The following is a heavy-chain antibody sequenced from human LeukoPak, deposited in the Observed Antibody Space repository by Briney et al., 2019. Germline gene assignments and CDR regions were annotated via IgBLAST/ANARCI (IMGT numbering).Heavy chain of an antibody. D-gene: IGHD2-15*01. Sequence: ASVKVSCKASGFTCTSSAMQWVRQAPGQGLEWMGRINPNSGGTNYAQKFQGRVTMTRDTSISTAYMELSRLRSDDTAVYYCASGSGGAEVNYWGQGTLVTVSS. CDR2: INPNSGGT. J-gene: IGHJ4*02. CDR3: ASGSGGAEVNY. CDR1: GFTCTSSA. V-gene: IGHV1-2*06.